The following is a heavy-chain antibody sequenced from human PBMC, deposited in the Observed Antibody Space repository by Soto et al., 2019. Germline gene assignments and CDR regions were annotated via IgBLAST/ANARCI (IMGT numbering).Heavy chain of an antibody. D-gene: IGHD6-19*01. Sequence: ASVKVSCKASGYTFTDYYIHWARQAPGQGLEWMGWISAYNGNTNYAQKLQGRVTMTTDTSTGTAYMELRSLRSDDTAVYYCARVSGAVAANWFDPWGQGTLVTVSS. V-gene: IGHV1-18*04. CDR3: ARVSGAVAANWFDP. CDR2: ISAYNGNT. J-gene: IGHJ5*02. CDR1: GYTFTDYY.